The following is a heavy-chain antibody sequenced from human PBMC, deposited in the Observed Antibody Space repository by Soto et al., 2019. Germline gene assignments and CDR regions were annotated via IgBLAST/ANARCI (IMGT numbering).Heavy chain of an antibody. V-gene: IGHV1-8*01. Sequence: ASVKVSCKASGYIFTSYDVNWVRRATGQGLEWMGWMHPTSGSTGFARNFQGRVTMTRNTSINTAYMELSSLRSEDTAVYYCARGRYSGNQGFDVWGQGTTVTVSS. D-gene: IGHD5-12*01. CDR2: MHPTSGST. J-gene: IGHJ6*02. CDR3: ARGRYSGNQGFDV. CDR1: GYIFTSYD.